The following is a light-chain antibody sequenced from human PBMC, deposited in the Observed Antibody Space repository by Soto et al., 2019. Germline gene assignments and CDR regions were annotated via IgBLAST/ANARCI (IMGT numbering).Light chain of an antibody. CDR3: HHYHTSPFT. CDR1: QSVTSAY. V-gene: IGKV3-20*01. Sequence: EIVLTQSPGTLSLSPGERATLSCRASQSVTSAYLAWYQQKPGQAPRLLIYGASSRATGIPDRFSGSGSGTDFTFTISRLEPEDFAVYYCHHYHTSPFTFGPGTKVEIK. CDR2: GAS. J-gene: IGKJ3*01.